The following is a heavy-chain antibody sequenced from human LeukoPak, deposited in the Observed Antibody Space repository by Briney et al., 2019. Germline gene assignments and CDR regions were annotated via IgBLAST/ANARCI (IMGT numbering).Heavy chain of an antibody. V-gene: IGHV3-21*01. Sequence: GGSLRLSCAASGFTFSSYSMNWVRQAPGKGLEWVSSISSSSSYRYYADSVKGRFTISRDNAKNSLYLQMNSLRAEDTAVYYCASNYYDSSGYYRYYYGMDVWGQGTTVTVSS. J-gene: IGHJ6*02. CDR1: GFTFSSYS. CDR3: ASNYYDSSGYYRYYYGMDV. CDR2: ISSSSSYR. D-gene: IGHD3-22*01.